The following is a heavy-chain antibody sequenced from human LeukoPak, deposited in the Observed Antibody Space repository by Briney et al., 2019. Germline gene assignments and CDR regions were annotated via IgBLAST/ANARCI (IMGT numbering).Heavy chain of an antibody. CDR3: ARVDLLTGYYFFDY. J-gene: IGHJ4*02. CDR1: GYTFSNYG. Sequence: AASVKVSCKASGYTFSNYGISWVRQAPGQGLEWVRWIRGDNGNTNYAQKLQGRVTMTTDTSTSTAYMELRSLGSDETAVYYCARVDLLTGYYFFDYWGQGTLVTVSS. CDR2: IRGDNGNT. V-gene: IGHV1-18*01. D-gene: IGHD3-9*01.